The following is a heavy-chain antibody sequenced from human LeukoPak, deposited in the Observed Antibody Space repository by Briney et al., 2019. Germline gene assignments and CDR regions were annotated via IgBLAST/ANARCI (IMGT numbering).Heavy chain of an antibody. J-gene: IGHJ4*02. Sequence: SETLSLTCTVSGGSISSYYWSWIRQPAGKGLEWIGEINHSGSTNYNPSLKSRVTISVDTSKNQFSLKLSSVTAADTAVYYCARRYYYGSGSYSPIGYWGQGTLVTVSS. CDR3: ARRYYYGSGSYSPIGY. V-gene: IGHV4-34*01. D-gene: IGHD3-10*01. CDR1: GGSISSYY. CDR2: INHSGST.